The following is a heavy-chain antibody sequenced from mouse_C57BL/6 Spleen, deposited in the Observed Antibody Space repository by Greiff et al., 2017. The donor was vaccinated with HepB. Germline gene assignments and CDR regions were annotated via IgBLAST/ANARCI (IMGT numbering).Heavy chain of an antibody. J-gene: IGHJ2*01. D-gene: IGHD1-1*01. Sequence: VQLQQPGAELVMPGASVKLSCKASGYTFTSYWMHWVKQRPGQGLEWIGEIDPSDSYTNYNQKFKGKSTLTVDKSSSTAYMQLSSLTSEDYAVYYCARTDTTVVAFDYWGQGTTLTVSS. CDR2: IDPSDSYT. CDR1: GYTFTSYW. V-gene: IGHV1-69*01. CDR3: ARTDTTVVAFDY.